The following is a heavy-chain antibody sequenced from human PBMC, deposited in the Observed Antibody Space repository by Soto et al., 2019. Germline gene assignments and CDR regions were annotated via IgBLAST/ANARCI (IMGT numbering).Heavy chain of an antibody. V-gene: IGHV1-8*02. CDR3: AREAAALGNVY. Sequence: ASVKVSCKASGDTFSSYAISWVRQATGQGLEWMGWMNPNSGNTGYAQKFQGRVTMTRNTSISTAYMELSSLRSEDTAVYYCAREAAALGNVYWGQGTLVTVSS. CDR1: GDTFSSYA. CDR2: MNPNSGNT. J-gene: IGHJ4*02. D-gene: IGHD6-13*01.